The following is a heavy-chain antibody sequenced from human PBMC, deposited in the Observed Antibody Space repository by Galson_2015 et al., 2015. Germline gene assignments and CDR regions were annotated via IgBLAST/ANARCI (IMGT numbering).Heavy chain of an antibody. D-gene: IGHD3-22*01. V-gene: IGHV3-33*01. CDR1: GFTFSSYG. CDR2: IWYDGSNK. J-gene: IGHJ4*02. Sequence: SLRLSCAASGFTFSSYGMHWVRQAPGKGLEWVAVIWYDGSNKYYADSVKGRFTISRDNSKNTLYLQMNSLRAEDTAVYYCARGVLGVGEIYYYDSSGYYLPDYWGQGTLVTVSS. CDR3: ARGVLGVGEIYYYDSSGYYLPDY.